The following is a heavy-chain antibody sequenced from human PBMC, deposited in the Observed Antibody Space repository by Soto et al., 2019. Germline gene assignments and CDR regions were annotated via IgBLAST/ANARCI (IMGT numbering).Heavy chain of an antibody. J-gene: IGHJ5*02. D-gene: IGHD5-18*01. V-gene: IGHV4-31*03. CDR3: ARSLVDTAMVGSVVENWFDP. CDR2: IYYSGST. CDR1: GGSISSGGYY. Sequence: KASETLSLTCTVSGGSISSGGYYWSWIRQHPGKGLEWIGYIYYSGSTYYNPSLKSRVTISVDTSKNQFSLKLSSVTAADTAVYYCARSLVDTAMVGSVVENWFDPWGQGTLVTVSS.